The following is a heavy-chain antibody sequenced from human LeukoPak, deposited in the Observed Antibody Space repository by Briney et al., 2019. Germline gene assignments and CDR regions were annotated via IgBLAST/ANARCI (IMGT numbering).Heavy chain of an antibody. V-gene: IGHV3-21*01. Sequence: PGGSLRLSCAASGFTFSSYSMNWVRQAPGKGLEWVSSISSSSSYIYYADSVKGRFTISRDNAKNSLYLQMNSLRAEDTAVYYCARDASVDSYGFFYYGMDVWGQGTMVTVSS. CDR3: ARDASVDSYGFFYYGMDV. D-gene: IGHD5-18*01. J-gene: IGHJ6*02. CDR1: GFTFSSYS. CDR2: ISSSSSYI.